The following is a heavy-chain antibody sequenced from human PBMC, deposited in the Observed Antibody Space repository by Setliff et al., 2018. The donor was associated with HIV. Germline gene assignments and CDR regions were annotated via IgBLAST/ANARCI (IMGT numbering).Heavy chain of an antibody. D-gene: IGHD4-4*01. V-gene: IGHV1-2*02. J-gene: IGHJ4*02. Sequence: ASVKVSCKSSGYTFTAYHLHWVRQAPGQGLEWMGWINPNSGDTAYAQKFQGRVTMTRVTSISTAYMELTRLTSDDTAVYYCARVTVSGRGLHFWGQGTLVTVSS. CDR2: INPNSGDT. CDR1: GYTFTAYH. CDR3: ARVTVSGRGLHF.